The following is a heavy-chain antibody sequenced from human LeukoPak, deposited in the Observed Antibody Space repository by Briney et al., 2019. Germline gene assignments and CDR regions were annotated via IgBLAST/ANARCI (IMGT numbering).Heavy chain of an antibody. J-gene: IGHJ4*02. V-gene: IGHV3-30*19. D-gene: IGHD3-16*02. CDR2: MSFDRSRA. Sequence: PGRSPSLSCAASGFTFMDYGMRWVRETPGKKVERLAVMSFDRSRAFHADCVRGRFTISRKKSKKTLYLTMESLRTEDTAVYHCAKDCNLHTVFVIYYCDYWAEGTMVAVSS. CDR1: GFTFMDYG. CDR3: AKDCNLHTVFVIYYCDY.